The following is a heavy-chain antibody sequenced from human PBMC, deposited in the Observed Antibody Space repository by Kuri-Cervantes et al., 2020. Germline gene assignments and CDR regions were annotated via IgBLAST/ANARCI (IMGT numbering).Heavy chain of an antibody. CDR1: GFTFSNAW. Sequence: GESLKISCAASGFTFSNAWMSWVRQAPGKGLEWVGRIKSKTDGGTTDYAAPVKGRFTISRDDSKNTLYLQMNSLKTEDTAMYYCTRDLTGARTVEAFDVWGQGTMVTVSS. V-gene: IGHV3-15*01. J-gene: IGHJ3*01. D-gene: IGHD1-26*01. CDR2: IKSKTDGGTT. CDR3: TRDLTGARTVEAFDV.